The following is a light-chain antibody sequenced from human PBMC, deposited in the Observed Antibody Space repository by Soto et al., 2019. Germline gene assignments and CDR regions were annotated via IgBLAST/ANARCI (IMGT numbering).Light chain of an antibody. CDR2: KAS. CDR3: QQYNSYWGT. CDR1: QSISIW. J-gene: IGKJ1*01. V-gene: IGKV1-5*03. Sequence: DIQMTQSPSTLSASVGDRVTITCRASQSISIWSAWYQQKPGKAPKLLIYKASSLESGVPSRFSGSGSGTEFTLTISGLQPDDFATYYCQQYNSYWGTFGPGTKV.